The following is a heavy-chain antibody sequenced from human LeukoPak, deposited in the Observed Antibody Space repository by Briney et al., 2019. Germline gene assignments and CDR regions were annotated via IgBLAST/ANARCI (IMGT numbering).Heavy chain of an antibody. CDR1: GFTFGDYA. CDR3: QKYSSSSFDF. Sequence: PGGSLRLSCTGSGFTFGDYAISWFRQAPRKGLEWVSFVRSKIYAETTEYAASVKGRFTISRDDSKSIAYLQMNSLKTEDTAVYYCQKYSSSSFDFWGQGTLVTVSS. J-gene: IGHJ4*02. CDR2: VRSKIYAETT. D-gene: IGHD6-19*01. V-gene: IGHV3-49*03.